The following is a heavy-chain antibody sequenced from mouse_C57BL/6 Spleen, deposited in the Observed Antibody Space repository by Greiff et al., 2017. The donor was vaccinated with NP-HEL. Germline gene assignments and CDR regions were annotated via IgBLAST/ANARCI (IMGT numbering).Heavy chain of an antibody. Sequence: VQLKESGPELVKPGASVKMSCKASGYTFTDYNMHWVKQSHGKSLEWIGYINPNNGGTSYNQKFKGKATLTVNKSSSTAYMELRSLTSEDSAVYYCARWDYAWYFDVWGTGTTVTVSS. D-gene: IGHD1-1*01. J-gene: IGHJ1*03. CDR2: INPNNGGT. CDR1: GYTFTDYN. CDR3: ARWDYAWYFDV. V-gene: IGHV1-22*01.